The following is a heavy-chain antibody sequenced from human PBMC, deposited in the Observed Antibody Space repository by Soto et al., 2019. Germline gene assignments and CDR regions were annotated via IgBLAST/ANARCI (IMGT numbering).Heavy chain of an antibody. CDR3: ARGASYSSSSWHFDY. CDR1: GFTFSSYG. CDR2: IWYDGSNK. V-gene: IGHV3-33*01. J-gene: IGHJ4*02. Sequence: GGSLRLSCAASGFTFSSYGMHWVRQAPGKGLEWVAVIWYDGSNKYYADSVKGRFTISRDNSKNTLYLQMNSLRAEDTAVYYCARGASYSSSSWHFDYWGQGTLVTVSS. D-gene: IGHD6-6*01.